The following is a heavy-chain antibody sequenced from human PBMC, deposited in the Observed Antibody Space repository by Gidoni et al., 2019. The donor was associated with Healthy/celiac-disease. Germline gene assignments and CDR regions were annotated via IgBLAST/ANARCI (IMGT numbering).Heavy chain of an antibody. CDR3: ARDSGRPGFWGMDV. D-gene: IGHD1-26*01. J-gene: IGHJ6*02. V-gene: IGHV3-53*01. Sequence: EVQLVESGGGLIQPGGSLRLSCAASGFTVSSNYMSWVRQAPGKGLEWVSVIYRGGSTYYADSVKGRFTISRDNSKNTLYLQMNSLRAEDTAVYYCARDSGRPGFWGMDVWGQGTTVTVSS. CDR1: GFTVSSNY. CDR2: IYRGGST.